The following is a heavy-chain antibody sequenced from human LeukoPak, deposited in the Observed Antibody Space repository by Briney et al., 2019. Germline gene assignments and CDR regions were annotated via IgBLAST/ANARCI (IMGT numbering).Heavy chain of an antibody. V-gene: IGHV3-23*01. Sequence: ETLSLTCAVYGGSFSGYYWSWVRQAPGKGLEWVSAISGSGGSTYYADSVKGRFTISRDNSKNTLYLQMNSLRAEDTAVYYCAKASSAAGSYYYYYYGMDVWGQGTTVTVSS. J-gene: IGHJ6*02. CDR2: ISGSGGST. CDR3: AKASSAAGSYYYYYYGMDV. D-gene: IGHD6-13*01. CDR1: GGSFSGYY.